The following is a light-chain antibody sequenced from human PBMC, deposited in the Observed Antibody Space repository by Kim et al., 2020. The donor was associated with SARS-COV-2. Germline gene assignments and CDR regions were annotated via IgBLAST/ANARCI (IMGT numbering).Light chain of an antibody. CDR3: QQYGGSPRYT. CDR2: GAS. J-gene: IGKJ2*01. V-gene: IGKV3-20*01. CDR1: QTISSSY. Sequence: EIVLTQSPGTLSLSPGERATLSCRASQTISSSYLAWYQQKPGQAPRLLIYGASTRATGIPDRFSGSGSGTDFTLSISRLEPEDSAVYYCQQYGGSPRYTFGQGTKLEI.